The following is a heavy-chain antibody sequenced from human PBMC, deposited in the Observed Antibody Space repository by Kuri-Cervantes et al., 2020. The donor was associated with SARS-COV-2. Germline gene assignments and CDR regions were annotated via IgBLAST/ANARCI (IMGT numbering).Heavy chain of an antibody. CDR2: IYYSGST. J-gene: IGHJ3*02. D-gene: IGHD3-16*01. CDR3: AREVMITSDAFDI. Sequence: SQTLSLTCAVSGYSISSGYYWGWIRQPPGKGLEWIGYIYYSGSTNYNPALKSRVTISVDTSKNQFSLKLSPVTSADTAVYYCAREVMITSDAFDIWGQGTMVTVSS. V-gene: IGHV4-61*01. CDR1: GYSISSGYY.